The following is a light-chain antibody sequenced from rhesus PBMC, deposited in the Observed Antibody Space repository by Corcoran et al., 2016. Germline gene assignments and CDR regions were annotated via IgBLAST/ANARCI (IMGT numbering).Light chain of an antibody. V-gene: IGKV1-22*01. Sequence: DIQMTQSPSSLSASVGDTVTITCRASQSISSWLDWYQQKPGKSPKLLIYKASSLPSGVPSRFSGSGSGTEFTLTIRSLQPEDFATYYCLQYSSSPYSFGQGTKVEIK. CDR2: KAS. CDR3: LQYSSSPYS. CDR1: QSISSW. J-gene: IGKJ2*01.